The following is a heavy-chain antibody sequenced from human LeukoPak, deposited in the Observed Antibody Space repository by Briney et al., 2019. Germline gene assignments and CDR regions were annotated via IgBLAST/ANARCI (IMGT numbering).Heavy chain of an antibody. CDR3: ARESYSDGSGYYYWLDY. D-gene: IGHD3-22*01. CDR1: GFTFSSYS. V-gene: IGHV3-48*02. Sequence: GGSLRLSCAASGFTFSSYSMNWVRQAPGKGLEWVSYINIISSEIYYGDSVKGRFTISTDNAKNSVYLQMNSLRDEDTAVYYCARESYSDGSGYYYWLDYWGQGTLVTVSS. CDR2: INIISSEI. J-gene: IGHJ4*02.